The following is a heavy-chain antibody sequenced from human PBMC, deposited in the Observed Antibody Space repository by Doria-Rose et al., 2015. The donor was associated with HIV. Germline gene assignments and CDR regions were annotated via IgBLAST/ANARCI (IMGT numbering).Heavy chain of an antibody. Sequence: QWVRQAPGQGLEWMGWINPYSGGTHYARKFQGRVTMTRDTSMRTAHMDLSRLRSDDTAIYFCARSPTWLNSLYHYYGMEVWGQGTTVTVSS. D-gene: IGHD5-18*01. J-gene: IGHJ6*02. CDR3: ARSPTWLNSLYHYYGMEV. V-gene: IGHV1-2*02. CDR2: INPYSGGT.